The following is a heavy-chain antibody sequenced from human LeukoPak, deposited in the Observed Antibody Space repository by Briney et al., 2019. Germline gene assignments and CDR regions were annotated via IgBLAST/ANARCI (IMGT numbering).Heavy chain of an antibody. CDR1: GYTFTSYG. J-gene: IGHJ5*02. D-gene: IGHD3-22*01. CDR3: ARFSGYYDSSGYYQFDP. CDR2: ISAYNGNT. V-gene: IGHV1-18*01. Sequence: VASVTVSCKASGYTFTSYGISWVRQAPGQGLEWMGWISAYNGNTNYAQKLQGRVTMTTDTSTSTAYMELRSLRSDDTAVYYCARFSGYYDSSGYYQFDPWGQGTLVTVSS.